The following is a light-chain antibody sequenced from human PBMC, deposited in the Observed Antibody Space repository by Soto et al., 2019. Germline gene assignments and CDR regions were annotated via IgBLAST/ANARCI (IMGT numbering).Light chain of an antibody. J-gene: IGKJ1*01. CDR3: QQYNNWPPWT. CDR2: LGS. Sequence: DIVMTQSPLSLPVTPGEPASISCRSSQTLLYSNGNNYLDWYLQKPGQSPQLLIYLGSNRASGVPDRFSGSGSGTDFTLKISRVEAGDVGVYYCQQYNNWPPWTFGQGTKVDIK. V-gene: IGKV2-28*01. CDR1: QTLLYSNGNNY.